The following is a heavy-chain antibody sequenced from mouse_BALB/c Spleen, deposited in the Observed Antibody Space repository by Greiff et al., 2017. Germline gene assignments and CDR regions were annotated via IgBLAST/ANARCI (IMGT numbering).Heavy chain of an antibody. Sequence: VHLVESGPGLVQPSQSLSITCTVSGFSLTSYGVHWVRQSPGKGLEWLGVIWSGGSTDYNAAFISRLSISKDNSKSQVFFKMNSLQADDTAIYYCARMRDGSSLDYWGQGTTLTVSS. V-gene: IGHV2-4-1*01. CDR1: GFSLTSYG. CDR3: ARMRDGSSLDY. D-gene: IGHD1-1*01. CDR2: IWSGGST. J-gene: IGHJ2*01.